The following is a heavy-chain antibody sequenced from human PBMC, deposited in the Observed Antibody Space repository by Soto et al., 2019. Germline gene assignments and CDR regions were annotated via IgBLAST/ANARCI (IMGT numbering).Heavy chain of an antibody. J-gene: IGHJ3*02. V-gene: IGHV5-51*01. CDR2: IYPGDSDT. D-gene: IGHD1-26*01. Sequence: GESLTISCTCAGYSFTSYWIGWVRQMPGKGLEWMGIIYPGDSDTRYSPSFQGQVTISADKSISTAYLQWSSLKASDTAMYYCASRGSYSAFDIWGQGTMVTVSS. CDR3: ASRGSYSAFDI. CDR1: GYSFTSYW.